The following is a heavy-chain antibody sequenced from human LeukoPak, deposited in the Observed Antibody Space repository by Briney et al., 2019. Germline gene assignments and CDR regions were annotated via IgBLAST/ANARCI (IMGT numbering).Heavy chain of an antibody. CDR2: IRYDGSNK. Sequence: PGGSLRLSCAASGFTFSSYGMHWVRQAPGKGLEWVAFIRYDGSNKYYADSVKGRFTISRDNSKNTLYLQMNSLRAEDTAVYYCAKIAVSRHSLAARQDHGDYWGQGTLVTVSS. D-gene: IGHD6-6*01. V-gene: IGHV3-30*02. CDR3: AKIAVSRHSLAARQDHGDY. CDR1: GFTFSSYG. J-gene: IGHJ4*02.